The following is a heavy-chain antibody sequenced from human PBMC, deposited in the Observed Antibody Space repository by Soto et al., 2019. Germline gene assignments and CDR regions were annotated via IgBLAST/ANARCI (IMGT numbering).Heavy chain of an antibody. CDR3: ARHPLTPLYCGGDCYDDY. D-gene: IGHD2-21*02. CDR1: GYSFTSYW. V-gene: IGHV5-10-1*01. Sequence: PGESLKISCKGSGYSFTSYWISWVRQMPGKGLEWMGRIDPSDSYTNYSPSFQGHVTISADKSISTAYLQWSSLKASDTAMYHCARHPLTPLYCGGDCYDDYWGQGTLVTVSS. CDR2: IDPSDSYT. J-gene: IGHJ4*02.